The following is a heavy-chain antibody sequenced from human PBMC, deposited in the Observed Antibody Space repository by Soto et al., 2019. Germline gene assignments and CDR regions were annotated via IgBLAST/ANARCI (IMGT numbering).Heavy chain of an antibody. J-gene: IGHJ4*02. Sequence: VGSLRLSCTASGFTFNKYAMSWVCQAPGKGLEWVSAITDSGAASHYADSVKGRFTVSRDNSKNTLYLQMNSLRADDTAVYYCARDLTVVFDYWGQGTLVTVSS. CDR3: ARDLTVVFDY. V-gene: IGHV3-23*01. CDR2: ITDSGAAS. D-gene: IGHD2-15*01. CDR1: GFTFNKYA.